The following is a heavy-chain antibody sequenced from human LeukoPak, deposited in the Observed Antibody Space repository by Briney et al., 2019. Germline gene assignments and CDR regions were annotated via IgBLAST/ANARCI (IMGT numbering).Heavy chain of an antibody. V-gene: IGHV4-39*01. CDR1: GGSISSSSYY. J-gene: IGHJ4*02. Sequence: PSETLSPTCTVSGGSISSSSYYWGWIRQPPGKGLEWFGSIYYSGSTYYNPSLKSRVTISVDTSKNQFSLKLSSVTAADTAVYYCASHNNYYDSSGYIYWGQGTLVTVSS. CDR3: ASHNNYYDSSGYIY. CDR2: IYYSGST. D-gene: IGHD3-22*01.